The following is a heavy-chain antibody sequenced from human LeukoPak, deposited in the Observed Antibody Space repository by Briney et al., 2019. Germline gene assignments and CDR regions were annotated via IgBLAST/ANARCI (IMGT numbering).Heavy chain of an antibody. D-gene: IGHD6-19*01. J-gene: IGHJ4*02. Sequence: SETLSLTCTVSGGSISSYYWSWIRQPPGKGLEWIGYIYYSGSTNYNPSLKSRVTISVDTSKNQFSLKLSSVTAADTAVYYCARAVAGGFDYWGQGTLVTVSS. V-gene: IGHV4-59*12. CDR3: ARAVAGGFDY. CDR1: GGSISSYY. CDR2: IYYSGST.